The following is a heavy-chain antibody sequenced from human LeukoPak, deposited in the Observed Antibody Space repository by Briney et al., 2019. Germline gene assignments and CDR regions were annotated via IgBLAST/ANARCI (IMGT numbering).Heavy chain of an antibody. V-gene: IGHV3-20*04. Sequence: GGSLRLSCSGSGLNFRDYGLSWVRQAPGKGLEWVSGINWDGENTAYADSVKGRFTISRDNADNALYLQMDSLRAEDTALYYCARDLSATWYSLAYWGRGTLVTVSA. CDR1: GLNFRDYG. CDR2: INWDGENT. J-gene: IGHJ4*02. CDR3: ARDLSATWYSLAY. D-gene: IGHD2-15*01.